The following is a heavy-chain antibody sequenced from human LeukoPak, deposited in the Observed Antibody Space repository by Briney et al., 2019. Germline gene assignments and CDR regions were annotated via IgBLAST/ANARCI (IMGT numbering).Heavy chain of an antibody. CDR3: VSQDLDIT. Sequence: KPSETLSLTCTVSGGSISSSSYYWGWIRQPPGKGLEWIGSVYYSGSTYYNPSLKSRVTISVDTSKNQFSLKLSSVTAADTAVYYCVSQDLDITWGQGTLVTVSS. CDR2: VYYSGST. CDR1: GGSISSSSYY. J-gene: IGHJ5*02. V-gene: IGHV4-39*01. D-gene: IGHD2-15*01.